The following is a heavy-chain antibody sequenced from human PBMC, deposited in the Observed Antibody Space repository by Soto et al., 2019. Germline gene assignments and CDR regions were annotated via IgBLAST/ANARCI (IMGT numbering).Heavy chain of an antibody. CDR2: INPNSGGT. CDR1: GYTFTGYY. V-gene: IGHV1-2*02. J-gene: IGHJ6*02. Sequence: GASVKVSCKASGYTFTGYYMHWVRQAPGQGLEWMGWINPNSGGTNYAQKFQGRVTMTRDTSISTAYMELSRLRSDDTAVYYCARGVGPDCTNGVCALYYYYYYGMDVWGQGTTVTVS. CDR3: ARGVGPDCTNGVCALYYYYYYGMDV. D-gene: IGHD2-8*01.